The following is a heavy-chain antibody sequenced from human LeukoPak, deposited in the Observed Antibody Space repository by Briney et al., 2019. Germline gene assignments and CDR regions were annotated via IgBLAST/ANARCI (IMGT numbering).Heavy chain of an antibody. Sequence: GGSLRLSCAASGFTFSSYWMSWVRQAPGKGLEWVANIKQDGSEKNYVDSVKGRFTISRDNAKNSLYLQMNSLRAEDTAVYYCARDHRHYYDSSGPGGWGQGTLVTVSS. V-gene: IGHV3-7*03. J-gene: IGHJ4*02. D-gene: IGHD3-22*01. CDR1: GFTFSSYW. CDR3: ARDHRHYYDSSGPGG. CDR2: IKQDGSEK.